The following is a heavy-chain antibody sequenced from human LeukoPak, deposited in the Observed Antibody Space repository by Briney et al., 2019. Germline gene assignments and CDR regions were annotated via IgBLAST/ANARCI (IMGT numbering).Heavy chain of an antibody. CDR2: IRYDGSNK. D-gene: IGHD5-12*01. V-gene: IGHV3-30*02. Sequence: GGSLRLSCGASGFTFSSYGMHWVRQAPGRGLEWVAFIRYDGSNKYYADSVKGRFTISRDNSKNTLYLQMNSLRAEDTAVYYCAKEGYSGYDLDYWGQGTLVTVSS. J-gene: IGHJ4*02. CDR1: GFTFSSYG. CDR3: AKEGYSGYDLDY.